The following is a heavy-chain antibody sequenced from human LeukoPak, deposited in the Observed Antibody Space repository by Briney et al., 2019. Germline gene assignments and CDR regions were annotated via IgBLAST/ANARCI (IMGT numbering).Heavy chain of an antibody. CDR3: ARNYDTGGHGYNWFDP. CDR2: ITGSSSFI. D-gene: IGHD3-22*01. Sequence: PGGSLRLSCAASGFTFSTYSMNWVRQAPGKGLEWASSITGSSSFIYYADSVKGRFTISRDNVRNSLHLQMNSLRAEDTAVYYCARNYDTGGHGYNWFDPWGQGTLATVSS. V-gene: IGHV3-21*01. J-gene: IGHJ5*02. CDR1: GFTFSTYS.